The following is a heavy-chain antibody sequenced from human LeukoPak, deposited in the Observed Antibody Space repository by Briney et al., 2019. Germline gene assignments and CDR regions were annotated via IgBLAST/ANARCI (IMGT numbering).Heavy chain of an antibody. CDR2: IKQDGSTK. Sequence: GGSLRLSCAASEFTFSRYWMSWVRQAPGKGLEWVANIKQDGSTKYYLDSVKGRLTVSRDNAKNSAFLQINSLRAEDTAIYYCARIGYSSSSFDYWGQGTLVTVSS. D-gene: IGHD6-6*01. V-gene: IGHV3-7*03. CDR3: ARIGYSSSSFDY. CDR1: EFTFSRYW. J-gene: IGHJ4*02.